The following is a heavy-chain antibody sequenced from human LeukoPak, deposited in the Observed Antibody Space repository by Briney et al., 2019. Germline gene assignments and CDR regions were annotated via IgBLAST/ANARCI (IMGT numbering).Heavy chain of an antibody. V-gene: IGHV4-39*01. J-gene: IGHJ5*02. CDR3: ARNYYDSSGYWTA. CDR1: GGSISSSSYY. CDR2: IYYSGST. Sequence: PSETLSLTCTVSGGSISSSSYYWGWIRQPPGKGLEWIGSIYYSGSTYYNSSLKSRVTTSVDTSKNQFSLKLSSVTAADTAVYYCARNYYDSSGYWTAWGQGTLVTVSS. D-gene: IGHD3-22*01.